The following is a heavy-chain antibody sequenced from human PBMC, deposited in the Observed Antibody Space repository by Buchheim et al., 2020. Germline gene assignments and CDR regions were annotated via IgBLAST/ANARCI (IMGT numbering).Heavy chain of an antibody. V-gene: IGHV4-34*01. CDR2: INHSGST. CDR1: GESFSGYY. CDR3: AREAYSYGHDY. D-gene: IGHD5-18*01. Sequence: QVQLQQWGAGLLKPSETLSLTCAVYGESFSGYYWSWIRQPPGKGLEWIGEINHSGSTNYNPSLKSRVTMSVDTSKNQFSLRLSSVTVADTAVYYCAREAYSYGHDYWGQGTL. J-gene: IGHJ4*02.